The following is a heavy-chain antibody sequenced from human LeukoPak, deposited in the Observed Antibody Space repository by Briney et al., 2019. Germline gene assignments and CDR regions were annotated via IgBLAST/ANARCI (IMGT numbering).Heavy chain of an antibody. CDR1: GFTFSSYS. D-gene: IGHD5-18*01. CDR3: AKDIPNRRGYSYGLWYYYYGMDV. Sequence: PGGSLRLSCAASGFTFSSYSMSWVRQAPGKGLEWVSLISWDGGSTYYADSVKGRFTISRDNSKNSLYLQMNSLRAEDTALYYCAKDIPNRRGYSYGLWYYYYGMDVWGQGTTVTVSS. CDR2: ISWDGGST. J-gene: IGHJ6*02. V-gene: IGHV3-43D*03.